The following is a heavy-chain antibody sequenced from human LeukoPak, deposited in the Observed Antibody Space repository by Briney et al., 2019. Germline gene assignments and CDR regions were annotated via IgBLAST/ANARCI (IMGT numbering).Heavy chain of an antibody. D-gene: IGHD2-15*01. Sequence: SETLSLTCTVSGGSISSSSYYWGWIRQPPGKGLEWIGSIYYSGSTYYNPSLKSRVTISVDTSKNQFSLKLSSVPAADTAVYYCARGRLGCSGGSCYIYYYYYYMDVWGKGTTVTVSS. CDR2: IYYSGST. J-gene: IGHJ6*03. CDR3: ARGRLGCSGGSCYIYYYYYYMDV. V-gene: IGHV4-39*01. CDR1: GGSISSSSYY.